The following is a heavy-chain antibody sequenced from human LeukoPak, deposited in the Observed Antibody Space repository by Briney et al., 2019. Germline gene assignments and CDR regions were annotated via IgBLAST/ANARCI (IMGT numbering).Heavy chain of an antibody. CDR1: NSNY. J-gene: IGHJ4*02. V-gene: IGHV3-23*01. D-gene: IGHD2-8*01. CDR2: ISGSGGST. CDR3: AKGAIVLMVYAFDY. Sequence: GGSLRLSCAAVNSNYMSWVRQAPGKGLEWVSAISGSGGSTYYADSVKGRFTISRDNSKNTLYLQMNSLRAEDTAVYYCAKGAIVLMVYAFDYWGQGTLVTVSS.